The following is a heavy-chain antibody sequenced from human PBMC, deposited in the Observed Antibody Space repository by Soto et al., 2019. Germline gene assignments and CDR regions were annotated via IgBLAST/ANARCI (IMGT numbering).Heavy chain of an antibody. CDR3: ASGVEVITAPNQYGMDV. D-gene: IGHD3-22*01. Sequence: EVQLVESGGGLVQPGGSLRLSCAASGFTFSSYWMSWVRQAPGTGLEWVANIKQDGSEKYYVDSVKGRFTISRDNAKNSLYLQMHSLRAEATAVYYCASGVEVITAPNQYGMDVWGQGTTVTVSS. CDR1: GFTFSSYW. J-gene: IGHJ6*02. CDR2: IKQDGSEK. V-gene: IGHV3-7*01.